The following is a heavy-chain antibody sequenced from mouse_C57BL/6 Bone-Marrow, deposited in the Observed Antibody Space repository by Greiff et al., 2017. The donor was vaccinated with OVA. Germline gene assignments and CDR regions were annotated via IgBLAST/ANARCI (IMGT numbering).Heavy chain of an antibody. CDR1: GFTFSSYA. V-gene: IGHV5-12*01. D-gene: IGHD1-1*01. Sequence: EVKLLESGGGLVKPGGSLKLSCAASGFTFSSYAMYWVRQTPEKRLEWVAYISNGGGSTYYPDTVKGRFTISRDNAKNTLYLQMSRLKSEDTAMYYCARHSSYYYGSSYGYFDVWGTGTTVTVSS. CDR2: ISNGGGST. CDR3: ARHSSYYYGSSYGYFDV. J-gene: IGHJ1*03.